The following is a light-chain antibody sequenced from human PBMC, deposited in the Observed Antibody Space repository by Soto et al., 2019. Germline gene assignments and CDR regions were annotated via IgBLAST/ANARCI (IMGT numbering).Light chain of an antibody. V-gene: IGLV1-40*01. CDR3: QSYDSSLSGLV. CDR1: SSDIGGGYD. Sequence: QSALTQPPSVSGSPGQRVTISCTGTSSDIGGGYDVHWYQQLPGKAPKLLIYGNSNRPSGVPDRFSGSKSGTSASLAITGLQAEDEADYYCQSYDSSLSGLVFGTGTKVTVL. J-gene: IGLJ1*01. CDR2: GNS.